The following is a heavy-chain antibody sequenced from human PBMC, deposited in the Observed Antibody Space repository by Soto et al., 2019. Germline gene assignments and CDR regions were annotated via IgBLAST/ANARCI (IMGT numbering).Heavy chain of an antibody. D-gene: IGHD4-17*01. CDR3: AHAGDYDLLTFDH. Sequence: QITLKESGPTLVRPAQTLTLTCDFSGFSLSTYHMGVAWIRQPPGKALEWLALIYWDDDKRYSRSLKDRLAISKDTSSNQVVLTITNIDPGDSATYFCAHAGDYDLLTFDHWGPGTLVTVSS. V-gene: IGHV2-5*02. CDR2: IYWDDDK. CDR1: GFSLSTYHMG. J-gene: IGHJ4*02.